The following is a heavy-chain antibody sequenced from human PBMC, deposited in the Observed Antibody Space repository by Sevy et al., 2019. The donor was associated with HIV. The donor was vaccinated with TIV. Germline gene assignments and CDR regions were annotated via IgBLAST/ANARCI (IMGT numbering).Heavy chain of an antibody. CDR3: ARLGRNRLAYYGLDV. J-gene: IGHJ6*02. CDR1: GYSFSNYW. V-gene: IGHV5-51*01. CDR2: IYPGHSDT. Sequence: GESLKISCKGSGYSFSNYWIAWVRQMPGKGLEWMGFIYPGHSDTRYSPSFQGQVSISADKSISTDYLQGSSLKASDSAIYYCARLGRNRLAYYGLDVWGQGTTVTVSS. D-gene: IGHD3-9*01.